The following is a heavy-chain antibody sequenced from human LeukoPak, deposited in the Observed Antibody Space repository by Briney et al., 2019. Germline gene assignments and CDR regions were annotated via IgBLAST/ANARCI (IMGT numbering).Heavy chain of an antibody. V-gene: IGHV1-2*02. CDR1: GYTFTVYY. D-gene: IGHD3-22*01. Sequence: ASVTVSFKASGYTFTVYYMHWVRQAPGQGLEWMGWINPNSGGTNYAQKFQGRVTMTRDTSISTAYMELSRLRSDDTAVYYCARGVVAYDAFDIWGQGTMVTVSS. J-gene: IGHJ3*02. CDR3: ARGVVAYDAFDI. CDR2: INPNSGGT.